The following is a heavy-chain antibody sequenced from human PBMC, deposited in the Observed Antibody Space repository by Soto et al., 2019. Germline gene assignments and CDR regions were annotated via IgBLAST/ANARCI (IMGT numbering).Heavy chain of an antibody. CDR2: INPNSGGT. V-gene: IGHV1-2*02. CDR1: GYTFSDYY. Sequence: ASVKVSCKAFGYTFSDYYIRWVRQAPGQGLEWMGWINPNSGGTKYAPKFQGGVTMTRDTSITTAYMELSRLRSGDTAVYYCAREPATAKPEGVDFWGQGTLVTVSS. CDR3: AREPATAKPEGVDF. D-gene: IGHD1-1*01. J-gene: IGHJ4*02.